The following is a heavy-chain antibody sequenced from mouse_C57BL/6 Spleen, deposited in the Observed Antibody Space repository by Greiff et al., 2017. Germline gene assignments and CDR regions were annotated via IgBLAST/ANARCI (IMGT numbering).Heavy chain of an antibody. CDR3: ARHDGYYEYFDV. D-gene: IGHD2-3*01. V-gene: IGHV5-6*01. CDR2: ISSGGSYT. CDR1: GFTFSSYG. J-gene: IGHJ1*03. Sequence: VHVKQSGGDLVKPGGSLKLSCAASGFTFSSYGMSWVRQTPDKRLEWVATISSGGSYTYYPDSVKGRFTISRDNAKNTLYLQMSSLKSEDTAMYYCARHDGYYEYFDVWGTGTTVTVSS.